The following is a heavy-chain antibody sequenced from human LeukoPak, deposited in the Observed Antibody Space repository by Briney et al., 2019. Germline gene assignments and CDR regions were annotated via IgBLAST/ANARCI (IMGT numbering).Heavy chain of an antibody. J-gene: IGHJ4*02. V-gene: IGHV3-23*01. CDR3: ARDYADYVGYFFFDY. CDR2: ISGGGETT. CDR1: GFTFKNYA. Sequence: PGGALRLSCAASGFTFKNYAMNWVRPAPGKGVGWVSSISGGGETTYYADSAKGRFTISRDNSQNTLYLQMNSLRAEDTAVYYCARDYADYVGYFFFDYWGQGTLVTVSS. D-gene: IGHD4-17*01.